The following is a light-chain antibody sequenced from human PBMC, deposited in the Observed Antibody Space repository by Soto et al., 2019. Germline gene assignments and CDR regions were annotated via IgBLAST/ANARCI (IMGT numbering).Light chain of an antibody. CDR1: QTISSW. Sequence: DIQMTQSPSTLSGSVGDRVTITCRASQTISSWLAWYRQKPGEAPNLLSYKAARLKSGVPSRFSGSGSGTELTLTSSSLQPDDFATYYCQQYNSYSFGQGTKVDI. CDR2: KAA. CDR3: QQYNSYS. V-gene: IGKV1-5*03. J-gene: IGKJ1*01.